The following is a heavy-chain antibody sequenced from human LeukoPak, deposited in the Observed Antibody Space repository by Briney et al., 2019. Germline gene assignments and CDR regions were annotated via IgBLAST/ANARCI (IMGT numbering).Heavy chain of an antibody. CDR1: GYTFTSYA. CDR3: ARAQWLVPCLDY. Sequence: ASVKVSCKASGYTFTSYAMHWVRQAPGQRLEWMGWINAGNGNTKYSQEFQGRVTITRDTSASTAYMELSSLRSEDMAVYYCARAQWLVPCLDYWGQGTLVTVSS. D-gene: IGHD6-19*01. J-gene: IGHJ4*02. V-gene: IGHV1-3*03. CDR2: INAGNGNT.